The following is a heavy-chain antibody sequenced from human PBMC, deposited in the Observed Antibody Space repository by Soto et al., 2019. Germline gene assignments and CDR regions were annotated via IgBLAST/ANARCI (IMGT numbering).Heavy chain of an antibody. V-gene: IGHV1-46*01. CDR3: ARVLTDSSGWYNFDY. J-gene: IGHJ4*02. D-gene: IGHD6-19*01. CDR1: GFTFTSYH. Sequence: ASVKVSCKASGFTFTSYHMHWVRQAPGQGLEWVGVIKPSGGSTTYAQRLQGRVTMTTDTSTSTVYMELSSLRSEDTAVYYCARVLTDSSGWYNFDYWGQGTLVTVSS. CDR2: IKPSGGST.